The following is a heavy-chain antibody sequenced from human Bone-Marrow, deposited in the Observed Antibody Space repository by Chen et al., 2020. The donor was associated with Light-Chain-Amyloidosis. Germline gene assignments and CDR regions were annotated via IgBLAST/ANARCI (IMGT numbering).Heavy chain of an antibody. D-gene: IGHD5-12*01. V-gene: IGHV5-51*03. CDR2: IYPDDSDA. CDR3: ARRRDGYNFDY. J-gene: IGHJ4*02. Sequence: VQLEQSGPEVKKPGESLKISCQGSGYTFPNYWIGWVRQMPGKGLEWMGVIYPDDSDARYSPSFEGQVTISADKSITTAYLQWRSLKASDTAMYYCARRRDGYNFDYWGQGTLVTVSS. CDR1: GYTFPNYW.